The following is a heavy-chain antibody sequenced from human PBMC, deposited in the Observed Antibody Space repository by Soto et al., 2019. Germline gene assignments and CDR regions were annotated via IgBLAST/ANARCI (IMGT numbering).Heavy chain of an antibody. CDR3: ARVRITIFGVVREIFDY. D-gene: IGHD3-3*01. CDR1: GFTFSSYW. V-gene: IGHV3-7*01. J-gene: IGHJ4*02. Sequence: EVQLVESGGGLVQPGGSLRLSCAASGFTFSSYWMSWVRQAPGKGLEWVANIKQDGSEKYYVDSVKGRFTISRDNAKNSLYLQMNSLRAEDTAVYYCARVRITIFGVVREIFDYWGQGTLVTVSS. CDR2: IKQDGSEK.